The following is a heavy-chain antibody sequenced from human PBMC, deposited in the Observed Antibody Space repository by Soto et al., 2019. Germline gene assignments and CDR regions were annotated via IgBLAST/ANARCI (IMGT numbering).Heavy chain of an antibody. CDR1: GYTFTGYY. CDR2: INPNSGGT. V-gene: IGHV1-2*04. CDR3: ARGPTVVPAAITLSNWFDP. J-gene: IGHJ5*02. D-gene: IGHD2-2*01. Sequence: ASVKVSCKASGYTFTGYYMHWVRQAPGQGLEWMGWINPNSGGTNYAQKFQGWVTMTRDTSISTAYMELSRLRSDDTAVYYCARGPTVVPAAITLSNWFDPWGQGTLVTVS.